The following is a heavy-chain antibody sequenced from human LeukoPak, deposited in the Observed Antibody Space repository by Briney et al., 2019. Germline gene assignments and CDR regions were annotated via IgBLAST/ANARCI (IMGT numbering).Heavy chain of an antibody. D-gene: IGHD1-1*01. CDR1: GGYFSGYY. CDR2: INHSGGT. J-gene: IGHJ5*02. Sequence: SETLSLTCAVYGGYFSGYYWSWVRQPPGKGLEWIGEINHSGGTNYNPSLKSRVTISVDTSKNQFSLKLSSVTAADTAVYYCARVFVWNRVPHWFDPWGQGTLVTVSS. V-gene: IGHV4-34*01. CDR3: ARVFVWNRVPHWFDP.